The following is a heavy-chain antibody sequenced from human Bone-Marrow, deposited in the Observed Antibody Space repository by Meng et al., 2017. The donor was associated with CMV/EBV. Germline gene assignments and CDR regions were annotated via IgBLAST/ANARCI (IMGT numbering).Heavy chain of an antibody. J-gene: IGHJ5*02. D-gene: IGHD6-19*01. V-gene: IGHV4-59*07. CDR2: IYYSGST. CDR3: ARSSGWYLGWFDP. Sequence: SDTPCLPCTVFGGPISSYYWSWIRQPPGKGLEWIGYIYYSGSTNYNPSLRSRVTISVDTSKRQFSLKLGSVTAADTDVYYCARSSGWYLGWFDPRGQGTPVTVSS. CDR1: GGPISSYY.